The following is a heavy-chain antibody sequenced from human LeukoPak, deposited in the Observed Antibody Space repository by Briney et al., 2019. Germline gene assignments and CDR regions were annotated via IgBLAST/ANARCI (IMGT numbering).Heavy chain of an antibody. CDR3: AKDHGFHRSGWNPLFDY. V-gene: IGHV3-23*01. D-gene: IGHD6-19*01. CDR2: ISESGSST. Sequence: GSLRLSCAASGFTFSSYAMSWVRQAPGTGLEWVSTISESGSSTYNADSVKGRFTISRDNSKNTLILQMNNLRAEDTAVYYCAKDHGFHRSGWNPLFDYWGKGTLVTVSS. CDR1: GFTFSSYA. J-gene: IGHJ4*02.